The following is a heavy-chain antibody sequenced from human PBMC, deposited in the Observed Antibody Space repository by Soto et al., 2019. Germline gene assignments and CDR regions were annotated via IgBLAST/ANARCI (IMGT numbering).Heavy chain of an antibody. J-gene: IGHJ3*02. V-gene: IGHV1-69*02. D-gene: IGHD3-22*01. Sequence: ASVKVSCKASGGTFSSYTISWVRQAPGQGLEWMGRIIPILGIANYAQKFQGRVTITADKSTSTAYMELSSLRSEDTAVYYCTRPATYYYDSSGYGNDAFDIWGQGTMVTVSS. CDR3: TRPATYYYDSSGYGNDAFDI. CDR2: IIPILGIA. CDR1: GGTFSSYT.